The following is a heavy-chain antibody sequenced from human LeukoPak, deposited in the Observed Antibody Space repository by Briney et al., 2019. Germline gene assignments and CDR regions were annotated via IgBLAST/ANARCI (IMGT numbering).Heavy chain of an antibody. CDR2: INHSGST. D-gene: IGHD3-22*01. J-gene: IGHJ4*02. Sequence: SETLSLTCAVYGGSFSGYYWSWIRQPPGKGLEWIGEINHSGSTNYNPSLKSRVTISVDTSKNQFSLKLSSVTAADTAVYYCARGDYYDSSGYYETYYFDYWGQGTLATVSS. V-gene: IGHV4-34*01. CDR3: ARGDYYDSSGYYETYYFDY. CDR1: GGSFSGYY.